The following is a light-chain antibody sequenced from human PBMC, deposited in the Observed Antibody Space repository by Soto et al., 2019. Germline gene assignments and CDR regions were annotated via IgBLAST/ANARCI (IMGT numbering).Light chain of an antibody. CDR1: SSNIGTSS. CDR3: AAWDDSLKGHV. CDR2: TTN. V-gene: IGLV1-44*01. J-gene: IGLJ1*01. Sequence: QSVLTQTHSASGTPGQRVTISCSGSSSNIGTSSVHWFQQLPGTAPKLLISTTNQRPSGVPERFSGSKSGTSASLAISGLQSEDEADYYCAAWDDSLKGHVFGTGTKVTVL.